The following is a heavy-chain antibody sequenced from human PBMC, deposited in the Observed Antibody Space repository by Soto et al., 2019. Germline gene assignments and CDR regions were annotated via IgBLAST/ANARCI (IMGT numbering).Heavy chain of an antibody. Sequence: ASVKVSCKASGYTFTSYAMNWVRQAPGQGLEWMGRINTNTGNPTYAQGFTGRFVFSLDTSVSTAYLQICSLKAEDTAVYYCAREIYDSSGYYFGRYYYYYYGMDVWGQGTTVTVSS. CDR1: GYTFTSYA. J-gene: IGHJ6*02. V-gene: IGHV7-4-1*01. D-gene: IGHD3-22*01. CDR2: INTNTGNP. CDR3: AREIYDSSGYYFGRYYYYYYGMDV.